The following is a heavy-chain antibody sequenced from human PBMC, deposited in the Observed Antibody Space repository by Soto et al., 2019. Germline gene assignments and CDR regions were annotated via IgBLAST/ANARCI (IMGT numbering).Heavy chain of an antibody. Sequence: QLQLQESGPGLVKPSETLSLTCTVSGGSISSSSYYWGRIRQPPGKGLEWIGSIYYSGSTYYNPSLKSRVTISVDTSKNQFSLKLSSVTAADTAVYYCARNPYPTSVITMVRGVIMGPFDYWGQGTLVTVSS. CDR3: ARNPYPTSVITMVRGVIMGPFDY. CDR2: IYYSGST. J-gene: IGHJ4*02. CDR1: GGSISSSSYY. D-gene: IGHD3-10*01. V-gene: IGHV4-39*01.